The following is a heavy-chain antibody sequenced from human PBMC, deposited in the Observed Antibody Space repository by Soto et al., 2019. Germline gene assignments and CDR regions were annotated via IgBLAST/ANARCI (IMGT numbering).Heavy chain of an antibody. CDR1: GYTFSTYD. CDR2: MSPNSGNT. Sequence: QVQLVQSGAEVKEPGASVRVSCTASGYTFSTYDINWVRQAPGQGVEWMGWMSPNSGNTDYAQNFQGRVTMTRDTSIRTAYMELSSLTSEDTAIYYCARGIEVGVDYWGQGTLVTVSS. V-gene: IGHV1-8*01. D-gene: IGHD2-21*01. J-gene: IGHJ4*02. CDR3: ARGIEVGVDY.